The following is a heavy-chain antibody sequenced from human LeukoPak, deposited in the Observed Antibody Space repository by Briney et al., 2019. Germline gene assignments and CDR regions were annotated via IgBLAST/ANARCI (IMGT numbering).Heavy chain of an antibody. V-gene: IGHV1-46*01. Sequence: GASVKVSCKASGYTFTSYYMHWVRQAPGQGLEWMGIINPSGGSTSYAQKFQGRVTMTEDTSTDTAYMELSSLRSEDTAVYYCATDQPLGVVPRYWGQGTLVTVSS. CDR3: ATDQPLGVVPRY. CDR1: GYTFTSYY. CDR2: INPSGGST. J-gene: IGHJ4*02. D-gene: IGHD3-3*01.